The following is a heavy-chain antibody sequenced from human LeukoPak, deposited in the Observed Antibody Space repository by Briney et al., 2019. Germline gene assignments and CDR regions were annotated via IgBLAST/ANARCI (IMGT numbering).Heavy chain of an antibody. Sequence: GGSLRLSCAASGFTFSNYEMNWVRQAPGKGLEWVSYISSGGSTIYYADSVKGRFTISRDNAKNSLYLQMNSLRAEDTAIYYCARDFYYGSGRFDYWGQGTLFTVSS. D-gene: IGHD3-10*01. CDR3: ARDFYYGSGRFDY. J-gene: IGHJ4*02. V-gene: IGHV3-48*03. CDR2: ISSGGSTI. CDR1: GFTFSNYE.